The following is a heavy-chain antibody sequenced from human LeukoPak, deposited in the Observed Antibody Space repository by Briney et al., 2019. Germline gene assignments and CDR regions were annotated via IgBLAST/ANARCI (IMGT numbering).Heavy chain of an antibody. Sequence: SETLSLTCTVSGGSISSYYWSWIRQPPGKGLEWIGYIYYSGSTNYNPSLKSRVTISVDTSKNQFSLKLSSVTAADTAVYYCARAARQQLEEDYWGQGTLVTVSS. CDR1: GGSISSYY. CDR2: IYYSGST. D-gene: IGHD6-13*01. V-gene: IGHV4-59*01. CDR3: ARAARQQLEEDY. J-gene: IGHJ4*02.